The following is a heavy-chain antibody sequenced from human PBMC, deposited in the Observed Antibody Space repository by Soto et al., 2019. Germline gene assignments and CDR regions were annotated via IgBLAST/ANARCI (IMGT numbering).Heavy chain of an antibody. V-gene: IGHV4-30-2*01. J-gene: IGHJ4*02. Sequence: PSESLALTSTVSGGCISSRGFSGSWIRQPPGKGLEWIGYIYHTGSTYYSPSLKSRLTMSVDTSKNQFSLKLTSVTAADTAVYYCARRDDFWSGYSIDYWGLGTLVTVSS. D-gene: IGHD3-3*01. CDR3: ARRDDFWSGYSIDY. CDR1: GGCISSRGFS. CDR2: IYHTGST.